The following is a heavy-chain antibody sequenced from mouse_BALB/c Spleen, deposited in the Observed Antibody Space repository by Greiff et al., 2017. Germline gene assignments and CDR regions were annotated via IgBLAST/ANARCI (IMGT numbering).Heavy chain of an antibody. J-gene: IGHJ1*01. Sequence: EVQVVESGTVLARPGASVKMSCKASGYTFTSYWMHWVKQRPGQGLEWIGAIYPGNSDTSYNQKFKGKAKLTAVTSTSTAYMELSSLTNEDSAVYYCTRVYGKGWYFDVWGAGTTVTVSS. CDR1: GYTFTSYW. D-gene: IGHD2-1*01. CDR2: IYPGNSDT. V-gene: IGHV1-5*01. CDR3: TRVYGKGWYFDV.